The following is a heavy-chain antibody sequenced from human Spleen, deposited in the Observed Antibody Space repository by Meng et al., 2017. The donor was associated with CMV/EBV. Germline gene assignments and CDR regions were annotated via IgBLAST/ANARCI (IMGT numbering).Heavy chain of an antibody. CDR2: ISGSGGST. Sequence: GESLKISCAASGFTFDDYGMSWVRQAPGKGLEWVSAISGSGGSTYYADSVKGRFTISRDNSKNTLYLQMNSLRAEDTAVYYCAKVSFVLSAVAGDFDYWGQGMLVTVSS. CDR3: AKVSFVLSAVAGDFDY. D-gene: IGHD6-19*01. V-gene: IGHV3-23*01. J-gene: IGHJ4*02. CDR1: GFTFDDYG.